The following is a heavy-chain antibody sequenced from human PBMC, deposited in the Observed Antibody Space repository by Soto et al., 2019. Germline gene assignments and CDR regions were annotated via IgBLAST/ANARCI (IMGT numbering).Heavy chain of an antibody. J-gene: IGHJ6*03. V-gene: IGHV1-3*01. D-gene: IGHD4-17*01. CDR1: GYTFIGYA. CDR2: INAGNGDT. CDR3: ARGGDGVYGYMDV. Sequence: ASVKVSCKASGYTFIGYAMHWVRQAPGQRLEWMGWINAGNGDTKYSQRFQGRVTITMDTSATTAYMGLSSLTSEDTAVYYCARGGDGVYGYMDVWGKGTTVTV.